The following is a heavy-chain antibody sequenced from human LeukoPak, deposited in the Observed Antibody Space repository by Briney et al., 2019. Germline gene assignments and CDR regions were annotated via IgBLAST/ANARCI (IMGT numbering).Heavy chain of an antibody. CDR3: ARDRDIVSTIFDY. J-gene: IGHJ4*02. Sequence: HPGGSLRLSCAASGFTFSSYWMHWVRQAPRKGLVWVSRISSDGSTTNYADSVKGRFTISRDNAKNTLHLQVNSLRAEDTAVYYCARDRDIVSTIFDYWGQGTLVTVSS. D-gene: IGHD5/OR15-5a*01. CDR2: ISSDGSTT. V-gene: IGHV3-74*01. CDR1: GFTFSSYW.